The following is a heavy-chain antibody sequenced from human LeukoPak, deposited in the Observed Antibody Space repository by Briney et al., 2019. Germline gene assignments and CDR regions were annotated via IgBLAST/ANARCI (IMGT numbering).Heavy chain of an antibody. V-gene: IGHV1-24*01. J-gene: IGHJ3*02. CDR1: GYTFTEFS. CDR2: FDLEYGDT. Sequence: ASVKVPCKVSGYTFTEFSMHWVRQAPGKGLEWMGGFDLEYGDTIYAQRFQGRVIMTEDTSADTAYMELSSLRSEDTAIYYCTTGYLSDAFDIWGQGTMVSVSS. CDR3: TTGYLSDAFDI. D-gene: IGHD2-2*02.